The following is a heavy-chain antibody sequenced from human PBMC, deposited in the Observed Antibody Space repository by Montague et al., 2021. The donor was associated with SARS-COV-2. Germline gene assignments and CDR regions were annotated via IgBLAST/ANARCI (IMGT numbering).Heavy chain of an antibody. CDR3: ARNPAEYYLMDV. D-gene: IGHD6-13*01. V-gene: IGHV4-4*07. J-gene: IGHJ6*03. CDR2: IYISGST. CDR1: GGSFRGYY. Sequence: SETLSLTCNVSGGSFRGYYWSWIRQPPGKGLEWIGRIYISGSTNYNPSLKSRITLSVNTSKNQLSLRLNSVTAADTAVYYCARNPAEYYLMDVWGQGTTVTVSS.